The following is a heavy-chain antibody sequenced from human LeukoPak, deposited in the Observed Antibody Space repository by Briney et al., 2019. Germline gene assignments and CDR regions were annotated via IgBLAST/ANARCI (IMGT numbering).Heavy chain of an antibody. Sequence: SETLSLTCTVSGGSISGYCWSWIRQPPGKALEWIGYIHSSGNTVYNPSLKSRVTIAVDTSKNQFSLKLSSVTAVDTAIYYCVRHGGSYFIYWGQGTLVTVSS. CDR1: GGSISGYC. D-gene: IGHD1-26*01. J-gene: IGHJ4*02. CDR2: IHSSGNT. V-gene: IGHV4-59*08. CDR3: VRHGGSYFIY.